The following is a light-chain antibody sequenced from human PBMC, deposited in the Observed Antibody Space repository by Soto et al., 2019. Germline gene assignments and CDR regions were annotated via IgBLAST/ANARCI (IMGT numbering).Light chain of an antibody. CDR3: QQYSKWPWT. Sequence: DIQLTQSPSFLSASVGDRVTITCRASQGISSYLAWYQQKPGKAPKLLIYAASTLQSGVPSRFSGSGSGTEFTLTISSLQPEDFATYYCQQYSKWPWTFGQGTKVEI. J-gene: IGKJ1*01. CDR2: AAS. V-gene: IGKV1-9*01. CDR1: QGISSY.